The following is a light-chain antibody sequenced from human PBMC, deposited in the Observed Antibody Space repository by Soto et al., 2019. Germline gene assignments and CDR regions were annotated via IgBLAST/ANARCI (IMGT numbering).Light chain of an antibody. CDR2: DVS. Sequence: QSALTQPASVSGSPGQSITISCTGTSSDVGGYDFVSWYQQHPGKAPKVMIYDVSNRPSGVSNRFSGSKSGNTASLTISGLQAEDEADYYCCSYTSSDTYVFGTGTKFTVL. V-gene: IGLV2-14*01. J-gene: IGLJ1*01. CDR3: CSYTSSDTYV. CDR1: SSDVGGYDF.